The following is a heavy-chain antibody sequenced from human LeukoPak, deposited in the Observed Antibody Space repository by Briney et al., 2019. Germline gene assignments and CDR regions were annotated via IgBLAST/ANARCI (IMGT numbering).Heavy chain of an antibody. CDR1: GFTFSSYE. V-gene: IGHV3-21*01. Sequence: GGSLRLSCVASGFTFSSYEMNWVRQAPGKGLEWVSSISSSSSYIYYADSVKGRFTISRDNAKNSLYLQMNSLRAEDTAVYYCARRNGDYVVDYWGQGTLVTVSS. CDR3: ARRNGDYVVDY. D-gene: IGHD4-17*01. CDR2: ISSSSSYI. J-gene: IGHJ4*02.